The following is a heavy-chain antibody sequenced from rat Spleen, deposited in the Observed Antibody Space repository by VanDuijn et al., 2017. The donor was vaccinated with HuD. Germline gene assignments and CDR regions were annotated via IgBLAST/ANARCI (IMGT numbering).Heavy chain of an antibody. J-gene: IGHJ2*01. Sequence: EVQLVESDGGLVQPGRSLKLSCAASGFTFSDYYMGWVRQAPTKGLEWVATVSYDGSSTYYRDSVKGRFTISRDNAKNTLYLQMDSLRSEDTATYYCTTHNSGYFDYWGQGVMVTVSS. V-gene: IGHV5-29*01. CDR2: VSYDGSST. D-gene: IGHD4-3*01. CDR3: TTHNSGYFDY. CDR1: GFTFSDYY.